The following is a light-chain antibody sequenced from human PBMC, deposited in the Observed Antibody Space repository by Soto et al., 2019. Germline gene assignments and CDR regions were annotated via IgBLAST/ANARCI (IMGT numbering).Light chain of an antibody. V-gene: IGKV3-15*01. CDR2: GAS. Sequence: EKVMTQSPATLSVSPGERATLSCRASQSVSSNLAWYQQKPGQAPRLLIYGASTRATGIPARFSGSGSGAEFTLTISSLQSEDFAVYYCQQYNNWPPYTFGQGTKAEIK. CDR3: QQYNNWPPYT. J-gene: IGKJ2*01. CDR1: QSVSSN.